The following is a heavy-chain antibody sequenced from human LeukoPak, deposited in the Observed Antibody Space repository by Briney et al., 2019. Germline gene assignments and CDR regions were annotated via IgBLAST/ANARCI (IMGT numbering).Heavy chain of an antibody. CDR3: ARNSGYSDLNY. J-gene: IGHJ4*02. CDR2: IYRSGAT. V-gene: IGHV4/OR15-8*02. D-gene: IGHD3-22*01. CDR1: GDSFSGNNY. Sequence: SETLSLTCAVSGDSFSGNNYWTWVRQPPGKGLEWIGEIYRSGATNYNPSLKSRVTVSQDKSKNRFSLKLNSVTAADTAIYYCARNSGYSDLNYWGQGVLVTVSS.